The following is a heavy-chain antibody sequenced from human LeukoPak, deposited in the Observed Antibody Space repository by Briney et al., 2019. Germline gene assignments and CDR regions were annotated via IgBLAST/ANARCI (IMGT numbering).Heavy chain of an antibody. J-gene: IGHJ4*02. D-gene: IGHD2-2*01. V-gene: IGHV4-39*01. CDR2: IYYSGST. CDR1: GGSISSSSYY. Sequence: NPSETLSLTCTVSGGSISSSSYYWGWIRQAPGKGLEWIGSIYYSGSTYYNPSLKSRVTISVDTSKNQFSLKLSSVTAADTAVYYCAPIVVVPAARPVQFDYWGQGTLVTVSS. CDR3: APIVVVPAARPVQFDY.